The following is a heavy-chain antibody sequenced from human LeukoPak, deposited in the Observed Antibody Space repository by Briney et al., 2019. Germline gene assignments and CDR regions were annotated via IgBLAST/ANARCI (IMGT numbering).Heavy chain of an antibody. Sequence: PGGSLRLSGAASGFTFSSYGMSWVGQAPGKGLKWVSVIYSGGSTYYADSVKGRFSTSRDSSTSTLFLQMDSLRVEDTAMYYCARPTDGDSTRYGMDVWGQGTTVIVSS. D-gene: IGHD2-21*02. CDR2: IYSGGST. CDR1: GFTFSSYG. J-gene: IGHJ6*02. V-gene: IGHV3-53*01. CDR3: ARPTDGDSTRYGMDV.